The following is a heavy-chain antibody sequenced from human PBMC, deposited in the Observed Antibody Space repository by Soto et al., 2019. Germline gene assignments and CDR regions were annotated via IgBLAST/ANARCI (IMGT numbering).Heavy chain of an antibody. J-gene: IGHJ4*02. Sequence: SETLSLTCTVSGGSFSSGNYHWSWIRQPPGKGLEWIGFIYYSRSTYYNPSLKSRVSISQDTPKNQFSLRLSPLTAADTAIYYCARVVDGYNFPFDYWGQGTLVTVS. D-gene: IGHD5-12*01. CDR3: ARVVDGYNFPFDY. CDR2: IYYSRST. CDR1: GGSFSSGNYH. V-gene: IGHV4-30-4*01.